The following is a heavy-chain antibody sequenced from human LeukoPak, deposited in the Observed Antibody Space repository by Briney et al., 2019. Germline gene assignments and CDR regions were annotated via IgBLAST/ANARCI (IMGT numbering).Heavy chain of an antibody. CDR1: GGTFSSYT. CDR2: IIPILGIA. Sequence: SVKVSCKASGGTFSSYTIRWVRQAPGQGLEWMGRIIPILGIANYAQKFQGRVTITADESTSTAYMELSSLRSEDTAVYYCARDGGEYSSSSFDYWGQGTLVTVSS. J-gene: IGHJ4*02. V-gene: IGHV1-69*04. D-gene: IGHD6-6*01. CDR3: ARDGGEYSSSSFDY.